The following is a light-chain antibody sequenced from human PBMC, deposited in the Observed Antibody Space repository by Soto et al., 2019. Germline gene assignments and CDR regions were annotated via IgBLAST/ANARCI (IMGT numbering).Light chain of an antibody. Sequence: QSALTQPPSASGSPGKSVTISCTGTSSDVGGYNYVSWYQQHPGKAPKLMIYEVSKRPSGVPDRFSGSKSGNTASLTVSGLQAEVEADYYCSSYAGSNNHVVFGGGTKLTVL. J-gene: IGLJ2*01. CDR1: SSDVGGYNY. V-gene: IGLV2-8*01. CDR2: EVS. CDR3: SSYAGSNNHVV.